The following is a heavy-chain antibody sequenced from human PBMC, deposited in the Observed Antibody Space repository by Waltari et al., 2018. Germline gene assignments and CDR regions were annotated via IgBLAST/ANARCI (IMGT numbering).Heavy chain of an antibody. J-gene: IGHJ5*02. CDR2: IFYSXSX. V-gene: IGHV4-39*01. Sequence: QLQLQESGPXLVKPSETLSLTCXVSGGSISNTTYSWGWIRQPPGKGLEWIGNIFYSXSXHSNPSLKSRVTVSVXTSKKQFSLKLSSVTATDTXVYYCARLEEQLGWXPWGQGTLVTVSS. D-gene: IGHD6-6*01. CDR3: ARLEEQLGWXP. CDR1: GGSISNTTYS.